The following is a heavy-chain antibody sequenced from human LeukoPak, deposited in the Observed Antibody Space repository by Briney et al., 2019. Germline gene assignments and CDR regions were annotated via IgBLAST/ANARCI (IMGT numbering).Heavy chain of an antibody. J-gene: IGHJ3*02. D-gene: IGHD3-3*01. Sequence: SETLSLTCTVSGGSISSSSYYWGWIRQPPGKGLEWIGSIYYSGSTYYNPSLKSRVTISVDTSKNQFSLKLSSVTAADTAVYYCASRGTIFGVVISDAFDIWGQGTMVTVSS. CDR3: ASRGTIFGVVISDAFDI. V-gene: IGHV4-39*01. CDR1: GGSISSSSYY. CDR2: IYYSGST.